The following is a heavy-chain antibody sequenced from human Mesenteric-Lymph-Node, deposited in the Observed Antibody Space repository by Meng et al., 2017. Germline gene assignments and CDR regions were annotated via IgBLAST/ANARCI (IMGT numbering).Heavy chain of an antibody. Sequence: GESLKISCAASGFTFSDYYMSWIRQAPGKGLEWVSYISSSGSTIYYADSVKGRFTISRDNAKNSLYLQMNSLRAEDTAVYYCARDARLYYYDSSPYYFDYWGQGTLVTVSS. J-gene: IGHJ4*02. CDR2: ISSSGSTI. V-gene: IGHV3-11*04. D-gene: IGHD3-22*01. CDR3: ARDARLYYYDSSPYYFDY. CDR1: GFTFSDYY.